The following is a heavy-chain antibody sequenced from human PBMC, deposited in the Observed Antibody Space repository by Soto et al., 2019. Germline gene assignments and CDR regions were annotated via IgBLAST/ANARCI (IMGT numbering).Heavy chain of an antibody. J-gene: IGHJ3*02. D-gene: IGHD3-22*01. CDR2: IHHSGGA. V-gene: IGHV4-59*01. CDR3: ARGYFDSSGFSNPFDI. CDR1: GASIRSSY. Sequence: SETLSLTCTVSGASIRSSYWSWMRQPPGKEMEWIGYIHHSGGAKYNPSLNSRVSMSVDTSKNELSLKLTSVTAADTAVYYCARGYFDSSGFSNPFDIRGQGTMVTVSS.